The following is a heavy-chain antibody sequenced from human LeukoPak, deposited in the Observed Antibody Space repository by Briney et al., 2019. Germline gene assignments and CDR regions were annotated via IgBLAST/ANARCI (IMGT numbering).Heavy chain of an antibody. J-gene: IGHJ6*02. V-gene: IGHV3-48*01. CDR2: ISSSSSTI. CDR1: GFTFSSYS. Sequence: GGSLRLSCAASGFTFSSYSMNWVRQAPGKGLEWVSYISSSSSTIYYADSVKGRFTLSRDNAKNSLYLQMNSLRAEDTAVYYCARVQYCSSTSCYIYYYGMDVWGQGTTVTVSS. CDR3: ARVQYCSSTSCYIYYYGMDV. D-gene: IGHD2-2*02.